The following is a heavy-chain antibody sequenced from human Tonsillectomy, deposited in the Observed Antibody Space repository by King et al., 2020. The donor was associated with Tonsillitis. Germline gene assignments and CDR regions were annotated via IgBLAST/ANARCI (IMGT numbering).Heavy chain of an antibody. CDR3: AREWDDYVDSIDY. J-gene: IGHJ4*02. CDR2: ISYDGTNK. V-gene: IGHV3-33*05. Sequence: VQLVESGGGVVQPGRSLRLSCAASGFTFSNYGMHWVRQAPGKGLEWVAVISYDGTNKYYADSVKGRFTISRDNSKKTLHLQMNSLRAEDTAVYSCAREWDDYVDSIDYWGQGTLVTVPS. CDR1: GFTFSNYG. D-gene: IGHD4-17*01.